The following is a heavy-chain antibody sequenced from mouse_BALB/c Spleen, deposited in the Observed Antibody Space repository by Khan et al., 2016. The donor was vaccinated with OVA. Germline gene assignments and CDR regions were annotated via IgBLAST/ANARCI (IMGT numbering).Heavy chain of an antibody. CDR2: ISDGGSYT. CDR3: ARAGYGGFAY. Sequence: EVKLEESGGGLVKPGGSLKLSCAASGFTFSDYYMYWVRQTPEKRLEWVATISDGGSYTYYPDSVKGRFTISRDNAKNNLYLQMISLKSEDTAMYYCARAGYGGFAYWGQGTLVTVSA. D-gene: IGHD1-1*02. V-gene: IGHV5-4*02. CDR1: GFTFSDYY. J-gene: IGHJ3*01.